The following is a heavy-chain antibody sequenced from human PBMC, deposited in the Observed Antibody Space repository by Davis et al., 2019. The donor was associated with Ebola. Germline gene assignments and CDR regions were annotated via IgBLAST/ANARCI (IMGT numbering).Heavy chain of an antibody. D-gene: IGHD3-10*01. J-gene: IGHJ4*02. CDR2: ISGGGVTT. V-gene: IGHV3-23*01. CDR3: AKEKGSGSSYYIDS. Sequence: GESLKISCAASGFTFRNYGMNWVRQAPGKGLEWVSGISGGGVTTDYTDSVRGRFTISRDNSKNTLYLQMNSLRAEDTAVYYCAKEKGSGSSYYIDSWGQGTLVTVSS. CDR1: GFTFRNYG.